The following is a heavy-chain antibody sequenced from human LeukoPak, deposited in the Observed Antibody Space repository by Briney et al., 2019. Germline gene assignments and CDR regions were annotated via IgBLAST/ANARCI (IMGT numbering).Heavy chain of an antibody. D-gene: IGHD6-13*01. CDR3: ARDDFRSSWYLSWFDP. CDR1: GGSFSGYY. V-gene: IGHV4-34*01. CDR2: INHSGST. Sequence: SETLSLTCAVYGGSFSGYYWSWIRQPPGKGLEWIGEINHSGSTNYNPSLKSRVTISVDTSKNQFSLKLSSVTAADTAVYYCARDDFRSSWYLSWFDPWGQGTLVTVSS. J-gene: IGHJ5*02.